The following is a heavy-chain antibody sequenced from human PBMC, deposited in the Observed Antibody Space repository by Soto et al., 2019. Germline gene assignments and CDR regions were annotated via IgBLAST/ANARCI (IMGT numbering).Heavy chain of an antibody. CDR3: ARYSGPDVYFDY. V-gene: IGHV4-30-4*01. CDR2: IYKTGSA. Sequence: QVQLQESGPGLVKPSQTLSLTCTVSGVSMGSGDYYWSWIRQPPGKGLEWIGYIYKTGSAYYNPSLQSRLTMSVDTSKNQFSLNVYYVTAAETAVYYCARYSGPDVYFDYWGQGTLVTVSS. CDR1: GVSMGSGDYY. D-gene: IGHD5-12*01. J-gene: IGHJ4*02.